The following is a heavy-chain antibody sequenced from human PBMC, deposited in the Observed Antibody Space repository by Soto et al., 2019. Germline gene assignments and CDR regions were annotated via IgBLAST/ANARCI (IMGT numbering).Heavy chain of an antibody. J-gene: IGHJ4*02. CDR1: GDSISSSSYY. Sequence: SETLSLTCTVSGDSISSSSYYWGWIRQPPGKGLEWIGSIYYSGSTYYNPSLKSRVTISGDTSKSQFSLRLRSVTAADTAVYYCARHLYVTFDYWGQGTQVTVSS. V-gene: IGHV4-39*01. CDR2: IYYSGST. CDR3: ARHLYVTFDY. D-gene: IGHD3-16*01.